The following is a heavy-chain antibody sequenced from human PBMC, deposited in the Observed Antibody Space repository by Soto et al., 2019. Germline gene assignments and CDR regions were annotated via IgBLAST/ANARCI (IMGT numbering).Heavy chain of an antibody. D-gene: IGHD4-17*01. CDR1: GSSISSYY. V-gene: IGHV4-59*01. J-gene: IGHJ5*02. CDR3: ARVYGDFLSYNWFDP. CDR2: IYYSGST. Sequence: SETLSLTCTVSGSSISSYYWSWIRQPPEKGLEWIGYIYYSGSTNYNPSLKSRVTISVDTSKNQFSLKLSSVTAADTAVYYCARVYGDFLSYNWFDPWGQGTLVTVSS.